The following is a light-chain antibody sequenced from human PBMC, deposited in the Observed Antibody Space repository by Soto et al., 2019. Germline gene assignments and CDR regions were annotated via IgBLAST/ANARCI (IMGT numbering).Light chain of an antibody. CDR2: DVS. CDR1: SSDVGGYNY. CDR3: TSYTTSSTLVV. Sequence: QSALTQPASVSGSPGQSITISCTRTSSDVGGYNYVSWYQQHPGKAPKLMIYDVSNWPSGVSNRFSGSKSGNTASLTISGLQAEDEADYYCTSYTTSSTLVVFGGGTQLTVL. V-gene: IGLV2-14*01. J-gene: IGLJ2*01.